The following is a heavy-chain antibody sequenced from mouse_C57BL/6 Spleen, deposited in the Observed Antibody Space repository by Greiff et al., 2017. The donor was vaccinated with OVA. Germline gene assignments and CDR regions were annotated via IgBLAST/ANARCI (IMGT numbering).Heavy chain of an antibody. V-gene: IGHV5-6*01. J-gene: IGHJ4*01. CDR3: AGHVYLYYDMDY. CDR2: ISSGGSYT. D-gene: IGHD2-3*01. Sequence: EVQRVESGGDLVKPGGSLKLSCAASGFTFSSYGMSWVRQTPDKRLEWVATISSGGSYTYYPDSLKGRFTISRDNAKNTLYLKLRSLKSEDTAMYYCAGHVYLYYDMDYWGQGTSVTVSS. CDR1: GFTFSSYG.